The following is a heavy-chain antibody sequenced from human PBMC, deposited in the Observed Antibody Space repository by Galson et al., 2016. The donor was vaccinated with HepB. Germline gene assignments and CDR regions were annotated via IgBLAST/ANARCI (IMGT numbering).Heavy chain of an antibody. V-gene: IGHV3-9*01. J-gene: IGHJ6*04. D-gene: IGHD3-10*01. CDR3: AKDLSRGSGSYYSRYYYYGVDV. CDR1: GFNFDDYS. CDR2: VTWNSGSM. Sequence: SLRLSCATSGFNFDDYSMHWVRQGPGKGLEWVSSVTWNSGSMCYADSVKGRFTISRDNAKTSLYLQMNSLRPEDTALYYCAKDLSRGSGSYYSRYYYYGVDVWGRGTTVTVSS.